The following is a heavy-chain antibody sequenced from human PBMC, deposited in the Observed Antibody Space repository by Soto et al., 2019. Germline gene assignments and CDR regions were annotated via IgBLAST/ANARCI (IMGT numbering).Heavy chain of an antibody. D-gene: IGHD6-13*01. Sequence: KPSETLSLTCAVSGGSISSSNWWSWVRQPPGKGLEWIGEIYHSGSTNYNPSLKSRVTISVDKSKNQFSLKLSSVTAADTAVYYCARDLGQQQLDYYYGMDVWGQGTTVTVS. CDR2: IYHSGST. CDR1: GGSISSSNW. J-gene: IGHJ6*02. CDR3: ARDLGQQQLDYYYGMDV. V-gene: IGHV4-4*02.